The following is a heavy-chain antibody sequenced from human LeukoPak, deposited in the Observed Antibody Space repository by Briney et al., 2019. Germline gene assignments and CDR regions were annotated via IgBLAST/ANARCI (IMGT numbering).Heavy chain of an antibody. J-gene: IGHJ4*02. CDR2: ISPNSGGT. V-gene: IGHV1-2*02. Sequence: ASVKVSCKASGYTFTAYYMHWVRQAPGQGLEWVGWISPNSGGTDYAQKFQGRVTMTRDTSISTTYMELSGLRSDDTAVYYCARVHSSGALEWGQGTLVTVSS. D-gene: IGHD3-22*01. CDR3: ARVHSSGALE. CDR1: GYTFTAYY.